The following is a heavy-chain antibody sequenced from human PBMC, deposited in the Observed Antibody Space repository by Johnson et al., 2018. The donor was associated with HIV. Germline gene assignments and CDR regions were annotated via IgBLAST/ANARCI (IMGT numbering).Heavy chain of an antibody. V-gene: IGHV3-23*04. CDR3: ATEGSGSYCDVSAFDI. CDR1: GFTFSSYA. D-gene: IGHD1-26*01. CDR2: ISGSGGST. Sequence: VYLVESGGGLVQPGGSLRLSCAASGFTFSSYAMSWVRQAPGKGLEWVSAISGSGGSTYYADSVKGRFTISRDNSKNTLYLQMNSRRGEDTAVDYCATEGSGSYCDVSAFDIWGQETMVTVSS. J-gene: IGHJ3*02.